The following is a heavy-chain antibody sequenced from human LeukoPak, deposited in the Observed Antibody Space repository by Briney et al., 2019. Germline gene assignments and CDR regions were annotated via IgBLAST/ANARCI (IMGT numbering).Heavy chain of an antibody. CDR1: GITLSNYG. J-gene: IGHJ4*02. CDR3: AKRGVVIRVILVGFHKEAYYFDS. D-gene: IGHD2-21*01. V-gene: IGHV3-23*01. Sequence: GGSLRLSCAVSGITLSNYGMNWVRQAPGKGLEWVAGISGSGGSTNYADSVKGRFVISRDTPRNTLYLQMNSLRAEDTAVYFCAKRGVVIRVILVGFHKEAYYFDSWGQGGLVTVSS. CDR2: ISGSGGST.